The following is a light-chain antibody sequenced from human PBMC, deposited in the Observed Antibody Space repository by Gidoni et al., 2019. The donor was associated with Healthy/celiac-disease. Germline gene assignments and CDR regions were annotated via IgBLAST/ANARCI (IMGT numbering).Light chain of an antibody. J-gene: IGKJ5*01. V-gene: IGKV1-39*01. CDR3: QQSYSTPIT. CDR1: QSISSY. CDR2: AAS. Sequence: DIQMTQSPSSLSASVGDRVTITCRASQSISSYLNWYQQKPGKAPKLLIYAASSLQSGVPSRFSGSGSGTDVTLTISSRQPEDFATYYCQQSYSTPITFGQGTRLEIK.